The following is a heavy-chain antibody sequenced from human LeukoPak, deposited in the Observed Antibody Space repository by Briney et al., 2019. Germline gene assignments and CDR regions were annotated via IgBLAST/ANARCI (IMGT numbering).Heavy chain of an antibody. CDR3: ARAYYDFWSGYWVLDAFDI. CDR2: IYYSGST. V-gene: IGHV4-59*01. CDR1: GGSISSYY. Sequence: SETLSLTCTVPGGSISSYYWSWIRQPPGKGLEWIGYIYYSGSTNYNPSLKSRVTISVDTSKNQFSLKLSSVTAADTAVYYCARAYYDFWSGYWVLDAFDIWGQGTMVTVSS. J-gene: IGHJ3*02. D-gene: IGHD3-3*01.